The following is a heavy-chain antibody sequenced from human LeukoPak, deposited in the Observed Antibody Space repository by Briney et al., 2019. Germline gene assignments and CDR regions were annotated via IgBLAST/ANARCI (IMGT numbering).Heavy chain of an antibody. Sequence: GASVKVSCKASGYTFTSYDINWVRQATGQGLEWMGWMNPKSGNTDYAQKFQGRVTMTRSTSVSTAYMELSSLRSEDTAVYYCARGYYYDSSGYYDIGYWGQGTLVTVSS. V-gene: IGHV1-8*01. CDR1: GYTFTSYD. D-gene: IGHD3-22*01. CDR2: MNPKSGNT. CDR3: ARGYYYDSSGYYDIGY. J-gene: IGHJ4*02.